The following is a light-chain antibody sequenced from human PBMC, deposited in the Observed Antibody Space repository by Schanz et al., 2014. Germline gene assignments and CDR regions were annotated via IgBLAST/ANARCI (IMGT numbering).Light chain of an antibody. V-gene: IGKV3-20*01. CDR3: QQYGSSPYT. CDR2: GAS. CDR1: QNVDSVY. Sequence: ENVLTQSPGTLSLSPGERAALSCRASQNVDSVYLAWYQQKPGQAPRLLIYGASSRATGIPDRFSGSGSGTDFTLTISRLEPEDFAVYYCQQYGSSPYTFGQGTKLEIK. J-gene: IGKJ2*01.